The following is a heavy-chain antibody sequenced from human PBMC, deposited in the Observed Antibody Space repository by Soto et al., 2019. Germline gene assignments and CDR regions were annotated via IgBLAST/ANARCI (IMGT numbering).Heavy chain of an antibody. V-gene: IGHV1-24*01. D-gene: IGHD3-10*01. CDR1: GYTLTELS. Sequence: EASVKVSCKVSGYTLTELSMHWVRQAPGKGLEWMGSFDTGDGETTYAQKFQGRVTMTEDTSTDTAYMELSSLRSEDTAVYYCATRWMGSGSYYNSAVEYGMDVWGQGTTVTVSS. CDR3: ATRWMGSGSYYNSAVEYGMDV. CDR2: FDTGDGET. J-gene: IGHJ6*02.